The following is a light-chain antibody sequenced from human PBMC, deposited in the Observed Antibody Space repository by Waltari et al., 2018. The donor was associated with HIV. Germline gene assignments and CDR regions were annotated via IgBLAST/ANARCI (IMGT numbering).Light chain of an antibody. CDR2: EVT. CDR1: SSDIGGF. J-gene: IGLJ2*01. V-gene: IGLV2-8*01. Sequence: QSALTQPPSASGSPGQSVTISCTGTSSDIGGFVSWYQQHSGKAPKLMIYEVTKRPSGVPDRFSGSTSGNTASLTISGLQAEDEADYYCCSYAGSYTVFGGGTKLTVL. CDR3: CSYAGSYTV.